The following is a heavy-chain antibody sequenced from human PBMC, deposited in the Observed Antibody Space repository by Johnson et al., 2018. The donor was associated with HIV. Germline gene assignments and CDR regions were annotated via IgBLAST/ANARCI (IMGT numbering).Heavy chain of an antibody. V-gene: IGHV3-30*18. CDR2: ISYDGSNK. CDR3: AKLDVSLDAFDI. CDR1: GFSFSSYD. J-gene: IGHJ3*02. Sequence: QMQLMESGGGVVRPGGSLRLSCAASGFSFSSYDMHWVRQAPGKGLEWVAVISYDGSNKYYADSVKGRFTISRDNSKNMLYLQVNSLRVDDTAVYYCAKLDVSLDAFDIWGQGTMVTVSS. D-gene: IGHD5/OR15-5a*01.